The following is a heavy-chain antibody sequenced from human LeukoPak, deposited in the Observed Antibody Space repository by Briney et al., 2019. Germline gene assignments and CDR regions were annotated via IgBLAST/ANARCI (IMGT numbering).Heavy chain of an antibody. CDR2: IKQDGSEK. V-gene: IGHV3-7*01. D-gene: IGHD1-26*01. CDR1: GFTFSSYW. CDR3: ARDDARWEVPFDY. Sequence: GGSLRLSCEASGFTFSSYWMSWVRQAPGKGLEWVANIKQDGSEKKYVDSVKGRFTISRDNAKNSLYLQMNSLRAEDTAVYYCARDDARWEVPFDYWGQGSLVTVSS. J-gene: IGHJ4*02.